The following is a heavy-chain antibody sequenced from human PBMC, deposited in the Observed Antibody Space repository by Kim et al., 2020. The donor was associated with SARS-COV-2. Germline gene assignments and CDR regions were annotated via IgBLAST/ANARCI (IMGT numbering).Heavy chain of an antibody. D-gene: IGHD2-21*02. Sequence: ASMKVSCKASGYSFTSYGITWVRQAPGQGLEWMGWISTYTGNTNYAQTFQGRVTMTTDTSTSTAYMELRSLRSDDTAVYYCARGSRIVVVSAIPHYYDYGMDVWGQGTTVTVSS. CDR2: ISTYTGNT. J-gene: IGHJ6*02. CDR3: ARGSRIVVVSAIPHYYDYGMDV. V-gene: IGHV1-18*01. CDR1: GYSFTSYG.